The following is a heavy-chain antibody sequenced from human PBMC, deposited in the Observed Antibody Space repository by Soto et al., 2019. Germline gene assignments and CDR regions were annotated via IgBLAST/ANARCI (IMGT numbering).Heavy chain of an antibody. CDR1: GGSISSGGSS. V-gene: IGHV4-30-2*01. CDR3: ARGAVVNFDS. J-gene: IGHJ4*02. CDR2: IYHSGST. D-gene: IGHD3-22*01. Sequence: QLQLQESGSGLVKPSQTLSLTCAVSGGSISSGGSSWTWIRQPPGKGLEWIGYIYHSGSTYYNPSLKGRVTISVARSKNQFSLKLTSVTAADTAVYYCARGAVVNFDSWGQGTLVTVSS.